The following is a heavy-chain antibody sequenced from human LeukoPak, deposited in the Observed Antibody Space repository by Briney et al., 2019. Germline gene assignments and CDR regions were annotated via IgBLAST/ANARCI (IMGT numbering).Heavy chain of an antibody. Sequence: SETLSLTCTVSGGSVSSGSYYWSWIRQPPGKGLEWIGYIYYSGRTNYNPSLKSRVTISVDTSKNQFSLKLSSVTAADTAVYYCARGLQSWFDPWGQGTLVTVSS. CDR1: GGSVSSGSYY. CDR3: ARGLQSWFDP. CDR2: IYYSGRT. V-gene: IGHV4-61*01. J-gene: IGHJ5*02.